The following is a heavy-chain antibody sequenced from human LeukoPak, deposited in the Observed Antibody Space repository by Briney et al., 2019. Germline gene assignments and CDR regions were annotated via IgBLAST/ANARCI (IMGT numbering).Heavy chain of an antibody. CDR2: IYVGGSP. CDR1: GGSLTIGSYY. J-gene: IGHJ4*02. Sequence: PSEALSLTCTVSGGSLTIGSYYWSWTRQPAGKGLVWIGRIYVGGSPNYNPSHYSPALKSRVSISVDTSKSQCSLELTSVPAADTAVYYCAREFRGGGDSGIFDYWGQGTLVTVSS. V-gene: IGHV4-61*02. CDR3: AREFRGGGDSGIFDY. D-gene: IGHD4-23*01.